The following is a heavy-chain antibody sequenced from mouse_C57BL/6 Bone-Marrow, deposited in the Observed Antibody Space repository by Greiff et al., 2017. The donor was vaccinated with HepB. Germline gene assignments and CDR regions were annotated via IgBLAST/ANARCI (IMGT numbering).Heavy chain of an antibody. CDR1: GFNIKDDY. CDR2: IDPENGDT. Sequence: VQLQQSGAELVRPGASVKLSCTASGFNIKDDYMHWVKQRPEQGLAWIGWIDPENGDTEYASKFQGKATITADTSSNTAYLQLSSLTSEDTAVYYCTNGNPYYYAMDYWGQGTSVTVSS. D-gene: IGHD2-1*01. V-gene: IGHV14-4*01. CDR3: TNGNPYYYAMDY. J-gene: IGHJ4*01.